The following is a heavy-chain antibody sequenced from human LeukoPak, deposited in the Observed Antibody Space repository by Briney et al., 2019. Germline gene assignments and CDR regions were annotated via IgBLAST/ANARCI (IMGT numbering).Heavy chain of an antibody. CDR1: GFTFDDYA. V-gene: IGHV3-43*02. J-gene: IGHJ3*02. D-gene: IGHD2-15*01. CDR3: AKEIDTLGTNAFDI. CDR2: ISGDGGST. Sequence: GKSLRLSCAASGFTFDDYAMHWVRQAPGKGLEWVSLISGDGGSTYYADSVRGRFTISRDNSKNSLYLQMDSLRTEDTAFYYCAKEIDTLGTNAFDIWGQGTMVTVSS.